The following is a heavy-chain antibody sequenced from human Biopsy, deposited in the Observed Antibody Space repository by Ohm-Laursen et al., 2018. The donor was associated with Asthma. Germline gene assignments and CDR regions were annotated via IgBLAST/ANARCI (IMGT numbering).Heavy chain of an antibody. J-gene: IGHJ6*02. CDR1: GYSFTSYW. Sequence: ESLRISCKASGYSFTSYWIIWVRLVPGKGLEWMGKIDPTNSYTNYGPSFQGHVTISGDKSISTAFLQWNSLQASDTAIYYCARRSPSTWPPSGMDVWGQGTTVNVSS. CDR3: ARRSPSTWPPSGMDV. V-gene: IGHV5-10-1*01. CDR2: IDPTNSYT. D-gene: IGHD6-13*01.